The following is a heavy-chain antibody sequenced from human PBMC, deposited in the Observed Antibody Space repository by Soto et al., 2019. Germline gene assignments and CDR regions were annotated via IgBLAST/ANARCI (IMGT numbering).Heavy chain of an antibody. Sequence: GASVKVSCKASGGTCSSYAISWVRQAPGQGLEWMGGIIPIFGTANYAQKFQGRVTITADESTSTAYMELSSLRSEDTAVYYCARSPKVIVVVLQRTVWDYYGMDVWGQGTTVTVSS. CDR1: GGTCSSYA. V-gene: IGHV1-69*13. CDR2: IIPIFGTA. D-gene: IGHD2-15*01. J-gene: IGHJ6*02. CDR3: ARSPKVIVVVLQRTVWDYYGMDV.